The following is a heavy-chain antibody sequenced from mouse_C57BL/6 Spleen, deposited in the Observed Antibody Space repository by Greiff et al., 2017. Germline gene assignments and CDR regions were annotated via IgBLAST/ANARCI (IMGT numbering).Heavy chain of an antibody. V-gene: IGHV1-22*01. D-gene: IGHD4-1*01. CDR3: ARSWDVGYFDV. CDR2: INPNNGGT. Sequence: EVKLMESGPELVKPGASVKMSCKASGYTFTDYNMHWVKQNHGKSLEWIGYINPNNGGTSYNQKFKDKATLTADKSSSTAYRQLRSLNSEDSAVYYCARSWDVGYFDVWGTGTTVTVSS. CDR1: GYTFTDYN. J-gene: IGHJ1*03.